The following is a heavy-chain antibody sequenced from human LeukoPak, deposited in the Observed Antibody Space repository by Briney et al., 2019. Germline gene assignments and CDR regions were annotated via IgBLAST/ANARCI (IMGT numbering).Heavy chain of an antibody. D-gene: IGHD6-19*01. J-gene: IGHJ6*02. CDR1: GFTFSSYW. Sequence: PGGSLRLSCAASGFTFSSYWMSWVRQAPGKGLEWVANIKQDGSEKYYVDSVKGRFTISRDNAKNSLYLQMNSLRAEDTAVYYCARMKSIAVAGPRYYYYYGMDVWGQGTTVTVSS. V-gene: IGHV3-7*01. CDR3: ARMKSIAVAGPRYYYYYGMDV. CDR2: IKQDGSEK.